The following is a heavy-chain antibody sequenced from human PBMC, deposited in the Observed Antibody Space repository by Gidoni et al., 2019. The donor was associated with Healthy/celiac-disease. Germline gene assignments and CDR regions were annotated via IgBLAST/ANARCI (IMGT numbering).Heavy chain of an antibody. Sequence: EVQLLESGGGLVQPGGSLRLSCAASGFTFSSYAMSWVRQAPGKGLEWVSAISGSGGSTYYADSVKGRFTISRDNSKNTLYLQMNSLRAEDTAVYYCAKSRFGDGYNEESFDYWGQGTLVTVSS. CDR1: GFTFSSYA. CDR3: AKSRFGDGYNEESFDY. V-gene: IGHV3-23*01. D-gene: IGHD5-12*01. CDR2: ISGSGGST. J-gene: IGHJ4*02.